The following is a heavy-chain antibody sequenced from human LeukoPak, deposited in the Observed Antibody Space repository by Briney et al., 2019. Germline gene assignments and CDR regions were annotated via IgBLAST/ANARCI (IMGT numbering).Heavy chain of an antibody. CDR3: ARDRVLRYFEWTSYYYYMDV. Sequence: PSETLSLTCTVSGGSISSYYWSWIRQPPGKGLEWIGYIYYSGSTNYNPSLKSRVTISVDTSKNQFSLKLSSVTAADTAVYYCARDRVLRYFEWTSYYYYMDVWGKGTTVTVSS. CDR2: IYYSGST. D-gene: IGHD3-9*01. J-gene: IGHJ6*03. V-gene: IGHV4-59*12. CDR1: GGSISSYY.